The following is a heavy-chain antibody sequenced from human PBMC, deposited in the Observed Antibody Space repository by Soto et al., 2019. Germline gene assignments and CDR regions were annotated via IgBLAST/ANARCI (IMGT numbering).Heavy chain of an antibody. D-gene: IGHD3-3*01. CDR1: GYTFTGYY. Sequence: ASVKVSCKASGYTFTGYYMHWVRQAPGPGLEWMGWINPNSGGTNYAQKFQGWVTMTRDTSISTAYMELSRLRSDDTAVYYCARAEVTYDSWGYYYYGMDVWGQGTTVTVSS. J-gene: IGHJ6*02. V-gene: IGHV1-2*04. CDR3: ARAEVTYDSWGYYYYGMDV. CDR2: INPNSGGT.